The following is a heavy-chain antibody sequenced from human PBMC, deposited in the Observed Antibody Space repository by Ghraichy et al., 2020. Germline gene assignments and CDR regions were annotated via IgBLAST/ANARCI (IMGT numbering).Heavy chain of an antibody. CDR2: IYWNDKK. J-gene: IGHJ4*02. CDR1: GFPFTSAGVG. CDR3: AHVVRGYDSLTGYYPTFDY. V-gene: IGHV2-5*01. D-gene: IGHD5-12*01. Sequence: SGPTLVKPTQTLTLTCTFSGFPFTSAGVGVGWIRQPPGKALEWLALIYWNDKKSYSPSLSTRPTITKDTSKSQVVLTMTNMDPVDTGTYYCAHVVRGYDSLTGYYPTFDYWGRGTLVTVSS.